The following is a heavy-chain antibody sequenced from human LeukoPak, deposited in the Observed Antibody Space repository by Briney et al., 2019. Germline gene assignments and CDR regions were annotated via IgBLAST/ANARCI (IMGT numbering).Heavy chain of an antibody. V-gene: IGHV1-69*10. CDR2: IIPILGIA. CDR3: ARVHSSGWYGYYFDY. CDR1: GGTFSSYT. Sequence: ASVKVSCKASGGTFSSYTISWVRQAPGQGLEXXXXIIPILGIANYAQKFQGRVTITADKSTSTAYMELSSLRSEDTAVYYCARVHSSGWYGYYFDYWGQGTLVTVSS. J-gene: IGHJ4*02. D-gene: IGHD6-19*01.